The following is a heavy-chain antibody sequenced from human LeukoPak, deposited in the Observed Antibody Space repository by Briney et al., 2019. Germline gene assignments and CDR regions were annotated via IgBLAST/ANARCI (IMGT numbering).Heavy chain of an antibody. CDR1: GFTFSNFR. Sequence: GGSLRLSCEASGFTFSNFRMHWVRQAPGKGLVWVSLISNDATKTNHADSVKGRFTTSRDNAKNTLYLQMNSLRAEDTAIYYCTRDRGGLSIWGQGTTVTVSS. V-gene: IGHV3-74*01. CDR3: TRDRGGLSI. CDR2: ISNDATKT. J-gene: IGHJ3*02. D-gene: IGHD3-10*01.